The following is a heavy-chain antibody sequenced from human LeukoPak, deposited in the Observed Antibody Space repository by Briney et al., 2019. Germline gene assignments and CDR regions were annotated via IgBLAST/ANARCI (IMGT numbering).Heavy chain of an antibody. V-gene: IGHV4-34*01. Sequence: TSETLSLTCAVYGGSFSGYYWSWIRQPPGKGLEWIGEINHSGSTNYNPSLKSRVTISVDTSKNQFSLKLSSVTAADTAVYYCARGIGSDYWGQGTLVTVSS. CDR2: INHSGST. J-gene: IGHJ4*02. CDR1: GGSFSGYY. D-gene: IGHD2-2*03. CDR3: ARGIGSDY.